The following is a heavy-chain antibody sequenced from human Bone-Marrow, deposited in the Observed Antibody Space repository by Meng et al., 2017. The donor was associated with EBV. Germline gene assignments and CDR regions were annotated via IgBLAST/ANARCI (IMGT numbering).Heavy chain of an antibody. J-gene: IGHJ4*01. CDR1: GFIFRTYS. Sequence: EVQLVESGXXXXXPXXAXXLSCAAAGFIFRTYSMNWVRQGPGKGLGWVSSISSSSGDIQYADSVKGRFTISRDNAKNSLYLQMNSLRAEDTAVYYCARPLYGSGSFLFDYWGHGPLVTVSS. CDR3: ARPLYGSGSFLFDY. D-gene: IGHD3-10*01. V-gene: IGHV3-21*01. CDR2: ISSSSGDI.